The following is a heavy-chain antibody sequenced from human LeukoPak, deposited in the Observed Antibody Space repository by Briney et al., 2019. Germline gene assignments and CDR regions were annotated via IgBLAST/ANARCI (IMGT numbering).Heavy chain of an antibody. D-gene: IGHD1-26*01. CDR3: ARVPYSGNYGNYYYYYMDV. CDR2: IYSGGST. CDR1: GFTVSRNY. V-gene: IGHV3-53*01. J-gene: IGHJ6*03. Sequence: GGSLRLSCAASGFTVSRNYMSWVRQAPGKGREWVSVIYSGGSTYYADSVKGRFTISRDNSKNSLYLQMNSLRAEDTALYHCARVPYSGNYGNYYYYYMDVWGKGTTVTISS.